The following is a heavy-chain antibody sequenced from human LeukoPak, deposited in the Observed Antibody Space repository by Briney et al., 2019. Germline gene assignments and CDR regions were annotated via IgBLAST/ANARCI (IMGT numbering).Heavy chain of an antibody. CDR2: ISTSGTSR. V-gene: IGHV3-48*03. CDR1: GFTFSTYE. J-gene: IGHJ4*02. CDR3: ARGVVATILAFDY. Sequence: GGSLRLSCAASGFTFSTYETNWVRQAPGKGLEWVSYISTSGTSRYYADSVKGRFTISRDNAKNSLYLQMNSLRAEDTAVYYCARGVVATILAFDYWGQGTLVTVSS. D-gene: IGHD5-12*01.